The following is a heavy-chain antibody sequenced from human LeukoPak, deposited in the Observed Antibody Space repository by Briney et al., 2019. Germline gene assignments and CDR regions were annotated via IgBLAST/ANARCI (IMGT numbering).Heavy chain of an antibody. J-gene: IGHJ4*02. Sequence: GGSLRLSCAASGFSFSTYSMNWVRQAPGKGLEWVSSITSSTSDLLYGDSVEGRFTISRDNAKNSLFLQMNSLRAEDTAVYYCARGYCSGGSCYFDYWGQGTLVTVSS. CDR2: ITSSTSDL. CDR1: GFSFSTYS. D-gene: IGHD2-15*01. V-gene: IGHV3-21*01. CDR3: ARGYCSGGSCYFDY.